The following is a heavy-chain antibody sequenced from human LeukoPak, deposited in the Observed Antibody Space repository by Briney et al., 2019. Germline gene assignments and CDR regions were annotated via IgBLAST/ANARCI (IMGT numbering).Heavy chain of an antibody. CDR1: GYSISSVYY. D-gene: IGHD1-7*01. J-gene: IGHJ4*02. V-gene: IGHV4-38-2*02. CDR2: IYHSGST. Sequence: SETLSLTCTVSGYSISSVYYWGWIRQPPGKGLEWIGSIYHSGSTYYNPSLKSRVTISVDTSKNQFSLKLSSVTAADTAVYYCARASGANWNYVPYYFDYWGQGTLVTVSS. CDR3: ARASGANWNYVPYYFDY.